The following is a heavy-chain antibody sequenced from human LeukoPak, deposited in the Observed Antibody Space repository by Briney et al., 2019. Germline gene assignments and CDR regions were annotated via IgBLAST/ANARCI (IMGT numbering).Heavy chain of an antibody. CDR3: AGHDYGGKPAGSMDV. J-gene: IGHJ6*02. D-gene: IGHD4-23*01. Sequence: GASVKVSCKASGYTFTSYDINWVRQATGQGLEWMGWMNPNSGNTGYAQKLQGRVTMTRNTSISTAYMELSSLRSEDTAVYYCAGHDYGGKPAGSMDVWGQGTTVTVSS. V-gene: IGHV1-8*01. CDR1: GYTFTSYD. CDR2: MNPNSGNT.